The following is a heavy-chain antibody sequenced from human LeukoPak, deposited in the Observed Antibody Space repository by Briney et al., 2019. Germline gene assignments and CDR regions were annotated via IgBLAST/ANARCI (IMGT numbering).Heavy chain of an antibody. Sequence: GGSLRLSCAASGFTFSSYAMSWVRQAPGKGLEWVSAISGSGGSTYYADSVKGRFTISRDNSKNTLYLQMNSLRAEDTAVYYCAKADTGSSGWYSRAWFFDYWGQGTLVTVYS. V-gene: IGHV3-23*01. J-gene: IGHJ4*02. D-gene: IGHD6-19*01. CDR3: AKADTGSSGWYSRAWFFDY. CDR1: GFTFSSYA. CDR2: ISGSGGST.